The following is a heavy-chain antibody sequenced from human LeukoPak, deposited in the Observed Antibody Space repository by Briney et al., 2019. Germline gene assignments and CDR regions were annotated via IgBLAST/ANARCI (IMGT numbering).Heavy chain of an antibody. CDR3: AKEGTYSDILTGYSYSDY. J-gene: IGHJ4*02. CDR1: GFTFSRYG. Sequence: GGSLRLSCAASGFTFSRYGMHWVRQAPGKGLEWVALISYDGSDKNYADSVRGRFTISRDNSKNTLFLQMNSLRAEDSALYYCAKEGTYSDILTGYSYSDYWDQGTLVTVSS. V-gene: IGHV3-30*18. D-gene: IGHD3-9*01. CDR2: ISYDGSDK.